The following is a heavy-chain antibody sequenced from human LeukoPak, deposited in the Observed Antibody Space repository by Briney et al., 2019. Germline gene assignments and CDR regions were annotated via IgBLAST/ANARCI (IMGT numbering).Heavy chain of an antibody. CDR1: GGSISSSFHY. D-gene: IGHD6-13*01. Sequence: SETLSLTCSVSGGSISSSFHYWGWIRQPPGKGLEWVGTISYTGSTHYNPSLKSRVTISVDASKTQPSLKLSSVSAADTAVYYCAREIVSITWYSWFDSWGQGNLVTVSS. CDR3: AREIVSITWYSWFDS. J-gene: IGHJ5*01. V-gene: IGHV4-39*02. CDR2: ISYTGST.